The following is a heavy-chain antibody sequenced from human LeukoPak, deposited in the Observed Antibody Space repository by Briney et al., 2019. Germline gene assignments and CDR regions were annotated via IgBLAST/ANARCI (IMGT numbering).Heavy chain of an antibody. J-gene: IGHJ4*02. V-gene: IGHV3-11*01. CDR1: GFTFSDYY. Sequence: GGSLRLSCAASGFTFSDYYMSWLRQAPGKGLEWVSYISSSGSTIYYADSVKGRFTISRDNAKNSLYLQMNSLRAEDTAVYYCARGYCSSTSCPNDYWGQGTLVTVSS. CDR3: ARGYCSSTSCPNDY. D-gene: IGHD2-2*01. CDR2: ISSSGSTI.